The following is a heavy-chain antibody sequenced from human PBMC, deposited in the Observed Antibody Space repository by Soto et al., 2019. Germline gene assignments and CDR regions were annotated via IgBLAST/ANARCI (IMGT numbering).Heavy chain of an antibody. CDR1: GLSLSTSGVG. Sequence: QTTLKESGPTLVKPTQTLTLTCTSSGLSLSTSGVGVGWIRQPPGKALEWLALIYRDDDKRYSLSMKSRLTITKDTSKNEVVLTMTNMDPVYTATYYCAHKGDGYRGFKSWGQGTLVTVSS. CDR2: IYRDDDK. J-gene: IGHJ5*01. CDR3: AHKGDGYRGFKS. D-gene: IGHD5-12*01. V-gene: IGHV2-5*02.